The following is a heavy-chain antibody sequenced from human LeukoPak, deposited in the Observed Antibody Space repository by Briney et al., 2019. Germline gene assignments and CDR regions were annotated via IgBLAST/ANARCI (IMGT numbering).Heavy chain of an antibody. V-gene: IGHV1-69*05. D-gene: IGHD3-10*01. CDR3: ARSGSGSYYMGDYFDY. Sequence: SVKVSCKASGYTFTSYGISWVRQAPGQGLEWMGGIIPIFGTANYAQKFQGRVTITTDESTSTAYMELSSLRSEDTAVYYCARSGSGSYYMGDYFDYWGQGTLVTVSS. J-gene: IGHJ4*02. CDR1: GYTFTSYG. CDR2: IIPIFGTA.